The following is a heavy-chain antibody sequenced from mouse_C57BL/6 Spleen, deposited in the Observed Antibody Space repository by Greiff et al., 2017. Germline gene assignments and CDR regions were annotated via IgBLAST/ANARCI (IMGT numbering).Heavy chain of an antibody. CDR1: GYSITSGYY. Sequence: DVKLQESGPGLVKPSQSLSLTCSVTGYSITSGYYWNWIRQFPGNKLEWMGYISYDGSNNYNPSLKNRISITRDTSKNQFFLKLNSVTTEDTATYYCAREDDYDGLWYFDVWGTGTTVTVSS. V-gene: IGHV3-6*01. CDR2: ISYDGSN. CDR3: AREDDYDGLWYFDV. J-gene: IGHJ1*03. D-gene: IGHD2-4*01.